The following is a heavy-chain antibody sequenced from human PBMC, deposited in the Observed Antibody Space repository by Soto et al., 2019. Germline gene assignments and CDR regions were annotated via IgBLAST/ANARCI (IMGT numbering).Heavy chain of an antibody. CDR2: ISAYNGNT. V-gene: IGHV1-18*01. Sequence: ASVKVSCKASGYTFTSYGISWVRQAPGQGLEWMGWISAYNGNTNYAQKLQGRVTMTTDTSTSTAYMELRSLRSDDTAVYYCARDYYGSGSQYYYYGMAVWGQGTTVTVSS. D-gene: IGHD3-10*01. J-gene: IGHJ6*02. CDR3: ARDYYGSGSQYYYYGMAV. CDR1: GYTFTSYG.